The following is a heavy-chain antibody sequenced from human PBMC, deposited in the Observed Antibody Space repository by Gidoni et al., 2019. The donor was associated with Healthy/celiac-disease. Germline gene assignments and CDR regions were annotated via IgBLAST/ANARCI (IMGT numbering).Heavy chain of an antibody. CDR2: ISGSGGST. CDR3: AKWVARDAFDI. D-gene: IGHD2-15*01. Sequence: EVQLLESGGGLVQPGVSLRLPCAASGFTFSSYAMSWVRQAPGQGLEWVSAISGSGGSTYYADSVKGRFTISRDNSKNTLYLQMNSMRAEDTAVYYCAKWVARDAFDIWGQGTMVTVSS. V-gene: IGHV3-23*01. CDR1: GFTFSSYA. J-gene: IGHJ3*02.